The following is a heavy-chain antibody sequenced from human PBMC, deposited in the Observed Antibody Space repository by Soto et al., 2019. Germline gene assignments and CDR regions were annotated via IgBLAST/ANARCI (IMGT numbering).Heavy chain of an antibody. V-gene: IGHV3-30*02. CDR3: AKGRIAVAAIDY. J-gene: IGHJ4*02. CDR1: GFTFSSYG. Sequence: GESLTLSCAASGFTFSSYGMHWVRQAPGKGLEWVAVIWYDGSNKYYADSLKGRFNISRDNSKNTLYLQMNSVGAEDTAVYYCAKGRIAVAAIDYWGQGTLVTVSS. D-gene: IGHD6-19*01. CDR2: IWYDGSNK.